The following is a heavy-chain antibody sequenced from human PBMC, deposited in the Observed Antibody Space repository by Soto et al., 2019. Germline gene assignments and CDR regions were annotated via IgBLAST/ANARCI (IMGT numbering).Heavy chain of an antibody. CDR1: GYTLTELS. CDR2: FDPEDGET. V-gene: IGHV1-24*01. CDR3: ATDGFYVDY. J-gene: IGHJ4*02. Sequence: SVKVSGKVSGYTLTELSTHWVRQAPGKGLEWMGGFDPEDGETIYAQKFQGRVTMTGDTSTDTAYMELSSLRSEDTAVYYCATDGFYVDYWGQGTLVTVSS. D-gene: IGHD3-10*02.